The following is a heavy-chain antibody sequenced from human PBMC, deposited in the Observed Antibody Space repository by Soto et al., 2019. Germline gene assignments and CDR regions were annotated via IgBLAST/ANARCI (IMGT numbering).Heavy chain of an antibody. Sequence: PSETLSLTCTVSGGSITSYYWSWIRQPPGKGLEWIGYIDNSGSSVSNPSLTSRVTISADASKDQFSLKLISVTAADTAVYFCARDSGIVAGTGTFDYWGEGALVSVS. J-gene: IGHJ4*02. CDR1: GGSITSYY. CDR3: ARDSGIVAGTGTFDY. V-gene: IGHV4-59*01. D-gene: IGHD6-19*01. CDR2: IDNSGSS.